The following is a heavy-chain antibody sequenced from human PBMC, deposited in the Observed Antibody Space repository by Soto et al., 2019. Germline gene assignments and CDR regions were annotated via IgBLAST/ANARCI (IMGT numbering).Heavy chain of an antibody. J-gene: IGHJ4*02. D-gene: IGHD4-4*01. CDR3: AKSQPGNYPIDY. CDR2: ISGSGCST. Sequence: GRSLRLSCAASGSTFSSNAMSWVRQAPGKGLEWVSGISGSGCSTYYAGSVRGRFTISRDNPKNTLSLQMNSLRAEDTAVYYCAKSQPGNYPIDYWGQGTLVTVSS. CDR1: GSTFSSNA. V-gene: IGHV3-23*01.